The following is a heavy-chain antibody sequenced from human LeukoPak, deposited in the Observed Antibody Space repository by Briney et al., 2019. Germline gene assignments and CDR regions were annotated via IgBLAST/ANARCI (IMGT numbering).Heavy chain of an antibody. D-gene: IGHD4-23*01. CDR3: AKDLTTVATPYYYYYMDV. J-gene: IGHJ6*03. Sequence: GGSLRLSCAASGFTFSTNSMNWVRQAPGKGLEWVSSVGISSSHTFYADSVKGRFTISRDNAENSVYLQTNSLRAEDTAVYYCAKDLTTVATPYYYYYMDVWGKGTTVTVSS. CDR2: VGISSSHT. V-gene: IGHV3-21*01. CDR1: GFTFSTNS.